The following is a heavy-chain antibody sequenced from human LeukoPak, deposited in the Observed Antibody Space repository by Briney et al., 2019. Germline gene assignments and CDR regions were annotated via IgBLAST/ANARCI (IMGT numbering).Heavy chain of an antibody. J-gene: IGHJ4*02. D-gene: IGHD5-12*01. CDR3: ARDIRLGY. CDR1: GAAIGSCS. V-gene: IGHV4-59*01. CDR2: IYYSGST. Sequence: PSETLSLTVAVSGAAIGSCSWSSIRQPPGKGLEWIGYIYYSGSTNYNPSLKSRVTISVDTSKNQFSLKLSSVTAADTAVYYCARDIRLGYWGQGTLVTVSS.